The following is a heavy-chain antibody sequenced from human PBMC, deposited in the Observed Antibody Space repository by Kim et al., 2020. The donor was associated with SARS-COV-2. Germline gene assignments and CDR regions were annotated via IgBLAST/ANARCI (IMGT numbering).Heavy chain of an antibody. Sequence: GGSLRLSCAASGFTFSSYEMNWVRQAPGKGLEWVSYISSSGSTIYYADSVKGRFTISRDNAKNSLYLQMNSLRAEDTAVYYCASRVTTVVLGPLDYYYYGMDVWGQGTTVTVSS. CDR1: GFTFSSYE. V-gene: IGHV3-48*03. D-gene: IGHD4-17*01. CDR3: ASRVTTVVLGPLDYYYYGMDV. CDR2: ISSSGSTI. J-gene: IGHJ6*02.